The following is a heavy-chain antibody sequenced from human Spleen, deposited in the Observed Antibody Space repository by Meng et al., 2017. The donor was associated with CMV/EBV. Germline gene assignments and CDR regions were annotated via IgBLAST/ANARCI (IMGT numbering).Heavy chain of an antibody. CDR2: IYSGDDT. J-gene: IGHJ4*02. CDR3: ARSNFWSGYSEFDY. D-gene: IGHD3-3*01. Sequence: GESLKISCAASGFIVSTNYMTWVRQAPGKGLEWVSLIYSGDDTFYADSAKGRFAISRDNSKNTLYLQMTSLTAEDTGVYYCARSNFWSGYSEFDYWGQGTLVTVSS. V-gene: IGHV3-66*02. CDR1: GFIVSTNY.